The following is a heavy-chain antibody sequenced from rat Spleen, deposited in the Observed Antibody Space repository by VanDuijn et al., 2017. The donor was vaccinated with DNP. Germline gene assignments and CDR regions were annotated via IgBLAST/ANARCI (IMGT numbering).Heavy chain of an antibody. V-gene: IGHV3-1*01. CDR1: GYSITSNY. D-gene: IGHD4-3*01. Sequence: EVQLQESGPGLVKPSQSLSLTCSVTGYSITSNYWGWIRKFPGNKMEWIGYISYSGSTSYNPSLKSRISITRDKEKNQSILQLNSVTTEDTATYYCARGGGGIWFAYWGQGTLVTVSS. CDR3: ARGGGGIWFAY. CDR2: ISYSGST. J-gene: IGHJ3*01.